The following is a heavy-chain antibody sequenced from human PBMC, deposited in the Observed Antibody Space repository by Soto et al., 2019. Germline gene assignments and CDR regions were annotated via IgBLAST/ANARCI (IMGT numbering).Heavy chain of an antibody. CDR3: ARDVQFQSFDY. J-gene: IGHJ4*02. CDR1: GFTFSSHA. CDR2: ISNKGDNT. Sequence: GGSLRLSCSASGFTFSSHAMHWVRQAPGQGLEYLSGISNKGDNTSYADSVKGRFTISRDNAQNTLYLQMNSLRAEDTAVYYCARDVQFQSFDYWGQGTLVTVSS. D-gene: IGHD4-4*01. V-gene: IGHV3-64*04.